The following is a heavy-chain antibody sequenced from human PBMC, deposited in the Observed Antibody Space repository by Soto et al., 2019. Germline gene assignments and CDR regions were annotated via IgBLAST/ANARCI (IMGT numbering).Heavy chain of an antibody. J-gene: IGHJ4*02. V-gene: IGHV4-39*01. CDR2: INYGGTT. CDR3: ARQRGLGKWYFDY. CDR1: GDSITGENW. D-gene: IGHD1-26*01. Sequence: PSETLSLTCAVSGDSITGENWWTWVRQPPGKVLEWIGSINYGGTTYYNPSLKTRFTMSVDTSNNQFFLKLRSVTAADTAVFYCARQRGLGKWYFDYWGQGTLVTVSS.